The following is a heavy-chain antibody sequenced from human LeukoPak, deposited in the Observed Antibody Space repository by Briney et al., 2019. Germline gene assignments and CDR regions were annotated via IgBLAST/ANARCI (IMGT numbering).Heavy chain of an antibody. CDR3: ARGGLWGGDY. J-gene: IGHJ4*02. CDR2: IKADGSDK. CDR1: GFTFSSYW. D-gene: IGHD3-16*01. V-gene: IGHV3-7*01. Sequence: GGSLRLSCAGSGFTFSSYWMTWVRQAPGRGLEWVATIKADGSDKYYVNSVKGRFTISRDNAKNSLSLQMDSLRAEDTAVYYCARGGLWGGDYWGQGTLVTVSS.